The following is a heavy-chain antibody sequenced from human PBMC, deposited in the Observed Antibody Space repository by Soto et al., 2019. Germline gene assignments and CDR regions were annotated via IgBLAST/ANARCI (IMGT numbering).Heavy chain of an antibody. CDR1: GFTFSNYV. J-gene: IGHJ4*02. CDR3: AKDLGYVTLAAAGV. D-gene: IGHD6-13*01. CDR2: ISGSGDST. V-gene: IGHV3-23*01. Sequence: PGGSLRLSCAASGFTFSNYVMSWVRQAPGKGLEWVSSISGSGDSTYYADSVKGRFTISRDNSKNTLYLQMNSLRAEDTAVYYCAKDLGYVTLAAAGVWGQGTLVTVSS.